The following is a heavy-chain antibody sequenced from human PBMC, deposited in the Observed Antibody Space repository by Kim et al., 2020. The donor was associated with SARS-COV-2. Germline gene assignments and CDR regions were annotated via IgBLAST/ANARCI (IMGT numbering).Heavy chain of an antibody. CDR3: ARDLRSSWYYYYYYGMDV. Sequence: GGSLRLSCAASGFTFSDYYMSWIRQAPGKGLEWVSYISSSSSYTNYADSVKGRFTISRDNAKNSLYLQMNSLRAEDTAVYYCARDLRSSWYYYYYYGMDVWGQGTTVTVSS. CDR2: ISSSSSYT. V-gene: IGHV3-11*05. CDR1: GFTFSDYY. D-gene: IGHD6-13*01. J-gene: IGHJ6*02.